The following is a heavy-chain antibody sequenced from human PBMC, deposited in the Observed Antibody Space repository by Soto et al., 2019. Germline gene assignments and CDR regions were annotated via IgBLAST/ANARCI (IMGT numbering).Heavy chain of an antibody. CDR2: IWYDGSNK. Sequence: GGSLRLSCAASGFTFSSYGMHWVRQAPGKGLEWVAVIWYDGSNKYYADSVKGRFTISRDNSKNTLYLQMNSLRAEDTAVYYCARSEYYDFWSGYSPAEYFQHWGQGTLVTAPQ. D-gene: IGHD3-3*01. CDR3: ARSEYYDFWSGYSPAEYFQH. V-gene: IGHV3-33*01. J-gene: IGHJ1*01. CDR1: GFTFSSYG.